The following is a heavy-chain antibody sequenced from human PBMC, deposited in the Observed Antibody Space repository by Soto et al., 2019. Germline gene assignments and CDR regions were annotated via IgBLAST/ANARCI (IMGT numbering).Heavy chain of an antibody. J-gene: IGHJ4*02. Sequence: SETLSLTCTVSGGSISSYYWSWIRQPPGKGLEWIGYIYYSGSTNYNPSLKSRVTISVDTSKNQFSLKLNSVTAADTAVFYCARGGHYYDSSAPGYFDYWGQGTLVTAPQ. CDR1: GGSISSYY. CDR2: IYYSGST. D-gene: IGHD3-22*01. V-gene: IGHV4-59*01. CDR3: ARGGHYYDSSAPGYFDY.